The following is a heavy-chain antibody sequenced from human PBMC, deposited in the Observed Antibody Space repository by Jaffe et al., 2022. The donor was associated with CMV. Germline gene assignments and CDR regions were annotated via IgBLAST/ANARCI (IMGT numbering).Heavy chain of an antibody. CDR2: INHSGST. D-gene: IGHD6-13*01. V-gene: IGHV4-34*01. CDR1: GGSFSGYY. J-gene: IGHJ4*02. Sequence: QVQLQQWGAGLLKPSETLSLTCAVYGGSFSGYYWSWIRQPPGKGLEWIGEINHSGSTNYNPSLKSRVTISVDTSKNQFSLKLSSVTAADTAVYYCARMSWIGTPADYWGQGTLVTVSS. CDR3: ARMSWIGTPADY.